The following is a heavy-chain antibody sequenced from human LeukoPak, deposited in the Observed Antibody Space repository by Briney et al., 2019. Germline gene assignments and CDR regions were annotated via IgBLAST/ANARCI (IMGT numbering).Heavy chain of an antibody. Sequence: SETLSLTCTVSRGSSISSYYRSWVRQPPGKGLEWIGYIYYSGSTNYNPSLRSRVTISVDTSKNQFSLKLSSVTAADTAVYYCARAGSGYSFDYWGQGTRVTVSS. CDR3: ARAGSGYSFDY. V-gene: IGHV4-59*01. CDR2: IYYSGST. J-gene: IGHJ4*02. CDR1: RGSSISSYY. D-gene: IGHD3-22*01.